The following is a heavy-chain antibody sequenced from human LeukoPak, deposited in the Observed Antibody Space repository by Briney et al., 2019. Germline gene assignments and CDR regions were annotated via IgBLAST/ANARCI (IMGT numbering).Heavy chain of an antibody. D-gene: IGHD2-2*01. CDR1: GYTFTGYY. J-gene: IGHJ4*02. CDR3: ARRGYCSSTSCYNEDNFDY. V-gene: IGHV1-2*02. Sequence: PGASVKVSCKASGYTFTGYYMHWVRRAPGQGLEWMGWINPNSGGTNYAQKFQGRVTMTRDTSISTAYMELSRLRSDDTAVYYCARRGYCSSTSCYNEDNFDYWGQGTLVTVSS. CDR2: INPNSGGT.